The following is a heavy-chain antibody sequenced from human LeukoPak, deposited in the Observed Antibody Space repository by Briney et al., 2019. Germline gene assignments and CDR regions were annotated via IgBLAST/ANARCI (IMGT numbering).Heavy chain of an antibody. D-gene: IGHD3-3*01. J-gene: IGHJ5*02. Sequence: SETLSLTCTVSAGSVTNGDYYWSWLRQPPGKALEWIGFVYYTGSTYYTPSLEGRATISVDTSKNQFSVKLSSVTAADTAVYYCARRRGDTYYDFWSGSFDPWGQGTLVTVSS. CDR2: VYYTGST. CDR1: AGSVTNGDYY. V-gene: IGHV4-61*08. CDR3: ARRRGDTYYDFWSGSFDP.